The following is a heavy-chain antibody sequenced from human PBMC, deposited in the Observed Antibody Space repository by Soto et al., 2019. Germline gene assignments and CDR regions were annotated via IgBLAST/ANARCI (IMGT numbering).Heavy chain of an antibody. CDR3: ARGPDSSHWYFDL. J-gene: IGHJ2*01. V-gene: IGHV4-31*03. CDR1: GGSISSGGYY. D-gene: IGHD3-3*01. CDR2: IYYSGST. Sequence: QVQLQESGPGLVKPSQTLSLTCTVSGGSISSGGYYWSWIRQHPGKGLEWIGYIYYSGSTYYNPSLRTRVTISVDTSKNQFALTPSSVPAADTAVYYCARGPDSSHWYFDLWGRGTLVTVSS.